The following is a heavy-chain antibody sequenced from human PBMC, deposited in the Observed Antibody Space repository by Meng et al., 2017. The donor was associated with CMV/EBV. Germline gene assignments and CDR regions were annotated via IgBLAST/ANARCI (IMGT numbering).Heavy chain of an antibody. Sequence: ASVKVSCKASGYTFTSYYMHWVRRAPGQGLEWMGIINPSGGSTSYAQKFQGRVTMTRDTSTSTVYMELSSLRSEDTAVYYCARVAAAGTDYYYGMDVWGQGTTVTVSS. J-gene: IGHJ6*02. CDR2: INPSGGST. D-gene: IGHD6-13*01. V-gene: IGHV1-46*01. CDR1: GYTFTSYY. CDR3: ARVAAAGTDYYYGMDV.